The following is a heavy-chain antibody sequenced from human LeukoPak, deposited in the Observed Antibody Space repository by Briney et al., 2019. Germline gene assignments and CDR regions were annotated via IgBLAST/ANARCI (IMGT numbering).Heavy chain of an antibody. CDR2: INHRGST. CDR3: ATKYSRPDAFDI. J-gene: IGHJ3*02. Sequence: SETLCLTCAVYGGSFSGYYWSLIRQPPGKGVGWSGEINHRGSTNYNPCLKRRVTISVDTSKNQCSLKRRAVSAADTAGYYCATKYSRPDAFDICGQGPMVTVSS. V-gene: IGHV4-34*01. CDR1: GGSFSGYY. D-gene: IGHD2-15*01.